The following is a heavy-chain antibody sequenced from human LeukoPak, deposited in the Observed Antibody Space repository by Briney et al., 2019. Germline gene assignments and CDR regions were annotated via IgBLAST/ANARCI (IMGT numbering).Heavy chain of an antibody. D-gene: IGHD6-13*01. Sequence: SETLSLTCTVSGGSISSYYWSWIRQPPGKGLEWIGYIYYSGSANYNPSLKSRVTISVDTSKNQVSLKLSSVTAADTAVYYCAGHHQAYSRTYWGQGTLVTVSS. CDR1: GGSISSYY. CDR3: AGHHQAYSRTY. J-gene: IGHJ4*02. V-gene: IGHV4-59*01. CDR2: IYYSGSA.